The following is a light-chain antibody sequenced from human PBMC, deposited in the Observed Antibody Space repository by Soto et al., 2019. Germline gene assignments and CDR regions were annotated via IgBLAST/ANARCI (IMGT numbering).Light chain of an antibody. CDR1: SCDVGGYNY. J-gene: IGLJ2*01. Sequence: QSALTQPPSASGSPGQSVTISCTGTSCDVGGYNYVSWYQQHPGKAPKLMIYEVSQRPSGVPDRFSGSKSGNTASLTVSGLQAEDEADYYCSSYAGSNNLVFGGGTKVTVL. CDR2: EVS. V-gene: IGLV2-8*01. CDR3: SSYAGSNNLV.